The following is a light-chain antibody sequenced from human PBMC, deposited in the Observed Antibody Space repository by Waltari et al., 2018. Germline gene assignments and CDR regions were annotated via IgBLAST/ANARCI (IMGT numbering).Light chain of an antibody. CDR2: GAS. Sequence: EIVLTQSPGTLSLSPGERVTLSCRASESVNRALAWYQQKPGQAPRLLMYGASTRATGIPDRFSGSVSGTDFSLTISRLEPEDFAVYYCQHYVRLPVTFGQGTKVEIK. CDR1: ESVNRA. J-gene: IGKJ1*01. V-gene: IGKV3-20*01. CDR3: QHYVRLPVT.